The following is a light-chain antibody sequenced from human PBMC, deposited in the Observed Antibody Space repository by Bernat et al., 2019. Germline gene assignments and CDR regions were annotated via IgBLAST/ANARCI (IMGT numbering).Light chain of an antibody. V-gene: IGLV2-14*01. J-gene: IGLJ1*01. CDR3: SSYPSSSTPFIV. CDR2: DVS. CDR1: SSDVGGYNY. Sequence: QSALTQPASVSGSPGQSITISCTGTSSDVGGYNYVSWYQQHPGKAPKLMIYDVSNRPSGVSNRFSGSKSGNTASLTISALQAEDEADYYCSSYPSSSTPFIVFGPGTKVTVL.